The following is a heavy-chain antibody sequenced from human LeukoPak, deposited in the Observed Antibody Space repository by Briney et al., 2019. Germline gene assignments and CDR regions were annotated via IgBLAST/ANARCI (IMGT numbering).Heavy chain of an antibody. Sequence: PSETLSLTCTVSGGSISKANSYWGWIRQSPGKELEWIGSSDYIGGTTYNPSLKSRVTVSVDTSKNQFSLKLSSVTAADTAVYYCFPCFGDFRPDLWGQGTLVTVSS. CDR2: SDYIGGT. V-gene: IGHV4-39*01. CDR3: FPCFGDFRPDL. CDR1: GGSISKANSY. J-gene: IGHJ5*02. D-gene: IGHD4-17*01.